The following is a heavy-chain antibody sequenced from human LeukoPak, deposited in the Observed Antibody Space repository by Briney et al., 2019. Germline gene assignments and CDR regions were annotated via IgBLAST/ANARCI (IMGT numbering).Heavy chain of an antibody. CDR2: IYYSGST. V-gene: IGHV4-39*01. CDR3: ARAESVAVPYYYYYYMDV. D-gene: IGHD6-19*01. J-gene: IGHJ6*03. CDR1: GGSISSSSYY. Sequence: PSETLSLTCTVSGGSISSSSYYWGWIRQPPGKGLEWIGSIYYSGSTYYNPPLKSRVTISVDTSNNQFSLKLSSVAAADTAVYYCARAESVAVPYYYYYYMDVWGKGTTVTVSS.